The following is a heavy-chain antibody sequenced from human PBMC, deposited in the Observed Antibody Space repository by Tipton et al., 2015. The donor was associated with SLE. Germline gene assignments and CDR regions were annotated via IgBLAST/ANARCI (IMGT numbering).Heavy chain of an antibody. D-gene: IGHD6-19*01. CDR1: GGSISSSSYY. Sequence: TLSLTCTVSGGSISSSSYYWGWIRQPPGKGLEWIGSIYYSGSTYYNPSLKSRVTISVATSKNQFSLKLSSVTAADTAVYYCAGLFIAVASYYFDYWGQGTLVTVSS. CDR2: IYYSGST. J-gene: IGHJ4*02. CDR3: AGLFIAVASYYFDY. V-gene: IGHV4-39*07.